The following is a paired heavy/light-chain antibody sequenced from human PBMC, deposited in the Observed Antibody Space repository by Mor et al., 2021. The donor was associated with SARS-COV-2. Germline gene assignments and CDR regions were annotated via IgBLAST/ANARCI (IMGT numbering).Light chain of an antibody. CDR2: KAS. J-gene: IGKJ1*01. CDR3: QQYDDYWT. Sequence: DIQMTQSPFTLSASVGDRVTITCRASQPINSWLAWYQQKAGKAPKLLIYKASTLDNGVPSRFSGSGSGTEFTLTISSLQPDDIATYYCQQYDDYWTFGLGTKVEIK. CDR1: QPINSW. V-gene: IGKV1-5*03.
Heavy chain of an antibody. CDR3: ARDADSSGFGEDAFDI. Sequence: QVQLVESGGGVVHPGRSLTLSCEASGFSFSNFAMHWVRQAPGSGLEWVAVLSFDGSNIYYGDAVKGRFTISRDNSKNTLYLQMKSLRSEDTAVYYCARDADSSGFGEDAFDIWGHGTMVTVSS. V-gene: IGHV3-30*04. D-gene: IGHD3-22*01. CDR1: GFSFSNFA. J-gene: IGHJ3*02. CDR2: LSFDGSNI.